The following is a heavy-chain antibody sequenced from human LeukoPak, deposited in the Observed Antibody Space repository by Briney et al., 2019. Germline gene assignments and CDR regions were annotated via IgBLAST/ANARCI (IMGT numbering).Heavy chain of an antibody. J-gene: IGHJ4*02. CDR1: GGSISSGGYS. CDR3: ARGSERAWSPPDY. CDR2: IYQSGST. D-gene: IGHD2-15*01. V-gene: IGHV4-30-2*01. Sequence: SETLSLTSAVSGGSISSGGYSWSWIRQPPGKGLEWIGYIYQSGSTYYNPSLRSRVTISVDRSKNQFSLKLSSVTAADTAVYYCARGSERAWSPPDYWGQGTLVTVSS.